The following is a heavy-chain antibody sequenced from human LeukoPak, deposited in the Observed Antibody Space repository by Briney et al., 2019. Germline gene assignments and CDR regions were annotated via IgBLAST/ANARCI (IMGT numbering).Heavy chain of an antibody. CDR3: AKKHLGGWLLDYFDY. CDR1: GFTFSSYA. D-gene: IGHD6-19*01. V-gene: IGHV3-23*01. Sequence: PGGSLRLSCAASGFTFSSYAMSWVRQAPGKRLEWVSAISGSGGSTYYADSVKGRFTISRDNSKNTLYLQMNSLRAEDTAVYYCAKKHLGGWLLDYFDYWGQGTLVTVSS. CDR2: ISGSGGST. J-gene: IGHJ4*02.